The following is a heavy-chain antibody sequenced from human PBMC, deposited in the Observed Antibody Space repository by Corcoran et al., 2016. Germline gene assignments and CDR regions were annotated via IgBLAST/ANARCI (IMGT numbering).Heavy chain of an antibody. D-gene: IGHD6-6*01. V-gene: IGHV5-10-1*03. Sequence: EVQLVQSGAEVKKPGESLRISCEGSGYSFTTYWINWVRQMPGKGLEWMGRIDPTDSYTTYSPSFQGHVTISADKSISTAYLQWSSLKASDTAMYYWARDRHLVSDYWCQGTLVTFSS. CDR2: IDPTDSYT. CDR1: GYSFTTYW. CDR3: ARDRHLVSDY. J-gene: IGHJ4*02.